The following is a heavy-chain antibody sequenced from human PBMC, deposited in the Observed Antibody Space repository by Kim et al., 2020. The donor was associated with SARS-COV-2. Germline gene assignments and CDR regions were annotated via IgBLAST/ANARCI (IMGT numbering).Heavy chain of an antibody. Sequence: RFTISRDNSKNTLYLQMNSLRAEDTAVYYCAKDFHGSGSYYNQPYYGMDVWGQGTTVTVSS. V-gene: IGHV3-30*02. CDR3: AKDFHGSGSYYNQPYYGMDV. J-gene: IGHJ6*02. D-gene: IGHD3-10*01.